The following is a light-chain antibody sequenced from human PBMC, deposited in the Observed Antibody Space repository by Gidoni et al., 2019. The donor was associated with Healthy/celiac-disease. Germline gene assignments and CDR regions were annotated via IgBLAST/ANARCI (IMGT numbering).Light chain of an antibody. CDR2: EAS. CDR1: ALPKKY. Sequence: SYDLTQPPSAPVSPGQTARITCSGDALPKKYAYWYQQKSGQAPVLVIYEASKRPSGIPERFSGSSSGTMATLTSSGAQVEDEADYYCYSTDSSGNHRVFGGGAKLTVL. CDR3: YSTDSSGNHRV. V-gene: IGLV3-10*01. J-gene: IGLJ2*01.